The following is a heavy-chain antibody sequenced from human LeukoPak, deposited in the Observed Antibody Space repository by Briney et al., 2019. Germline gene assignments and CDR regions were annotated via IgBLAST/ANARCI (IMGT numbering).Heavy chain of an antibody. CDR3: ARVGEFIDY. Sequence: SETLSLTCAVYGGSFSGYCWSWIRQPPGKGLEWIGEINHSGSTNYNPSLKSRVTISVDTSKNQFSLKLSSVTAADTAVYYCARVGEFIDYWGQGTLVTVSS. CDR1: GGSFSGYC. J-gene: IGHJ4*02. CDR2: INHSGST. V-gene: IGHV4-34*01. D-gene: IGHD2-21*01.